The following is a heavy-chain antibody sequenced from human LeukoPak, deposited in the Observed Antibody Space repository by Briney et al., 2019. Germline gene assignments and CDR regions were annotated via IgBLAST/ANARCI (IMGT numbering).Heavy chain of an antibody. CDR1: GFTFSSYW. CDR2: INSDGSST. J-gene: IGHJ5*02. Sequence: GGSLRLSCAASGFTFSSYWMHWVRQAPGKGLVWVSRINSDGSSTSYADSVKGRFTISRDNAKNTLYLQMNSLRAEDTAVYYCARDSTMVRGVRSDLGLDPWGQGTLVTVSS. CDR3: ARDSTMVRGVRSDLGLDP. V-gene: IGHV3-74*01. D-gene: IGHD3-10*01.